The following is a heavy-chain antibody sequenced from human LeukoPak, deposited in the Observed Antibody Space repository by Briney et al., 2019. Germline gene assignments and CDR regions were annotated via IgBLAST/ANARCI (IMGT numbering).Heavy chain of an antibody. CDR1: GYTFTSYY. CDR2: INPSGGST. D-gene: IGHD5-18*01. V-gene: IGHV1-46*01. Sequence: ASVKVSCKASGYTFTSYYMHWVRQAPGQGLEWMGLINPSGGSTSYAQKFQGRVTMTRDTSTSTVYMELSSLRSEDTAVYYCARDVDTAMVSSVYYYYGMDVWGQGTTVTVSS. CDR3: ARDVDTAMVSSVYYYYGMDV. J-gene: IGHJ6*02.